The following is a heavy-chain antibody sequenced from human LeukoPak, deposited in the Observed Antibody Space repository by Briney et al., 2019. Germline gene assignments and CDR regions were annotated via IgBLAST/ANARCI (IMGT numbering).Heavy chain of an antibody. CDR1: GFTFRDAW. CDR2: IKSKSDGGAI. D-gene: IGHD5-12*01. J-gene: IGHJ4*02. CDR3: APGGYSGYDHSY. V-gene: IGHV3-15*01. Sequence: PGGSLRLSCAASGFTFRDAWMSWVRQAPGKGLEWVGRIKSKSDGGAIEYAAPVKGRFTISRDDSKNTLFLQMNSLKTDDTAVYYCAPGGYSGYDHSYWGQGTLVTVSS.